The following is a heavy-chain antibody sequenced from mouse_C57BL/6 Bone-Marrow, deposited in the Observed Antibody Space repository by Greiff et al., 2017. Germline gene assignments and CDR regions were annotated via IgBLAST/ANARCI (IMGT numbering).Heavy chain of an antibody. CDR3: AREYGTTVVHYYAMDY. D-gene: IGHD1-1*01. CDR2: IWWDADK. V-gene: IGHV8-8*01. Sequence: QVQLKESGPGILQPSQTLSLTCSFSGFSLSTFGMGVGWIRQPSGKGLEWLAHIWWDADKYYNPALKSRLTISKDTSKNQVFLKIANVDTADTATYYCAREYGTTVVHYYAMDYWGQGTSVTVSS. J-gene: IGHJ4*01. CDR1: GFSLSTFGMG.